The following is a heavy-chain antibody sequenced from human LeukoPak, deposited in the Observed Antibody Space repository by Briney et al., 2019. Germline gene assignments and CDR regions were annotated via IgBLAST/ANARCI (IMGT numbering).Heavy chain of an antibody. Sequence: ASVKVSCKASGYTFTSYDINWVRQATGQGVERMGWMNPKSGKTGYAQKFQGRVTITRNTSISTAYMELSSLRSEDTAVYYCARGLEYSSGWSYYYYYYMDVWGKGTTVTVSS. V-gene: IGHV1-8*03. CDR1: GYTFTSYD. D-gene: IGHD6-19*01. CDR2: MNPKSGKT. CDR3: ARGLEYSSGWSYYYYYYMDV. J-gene: IGHJ6*03.